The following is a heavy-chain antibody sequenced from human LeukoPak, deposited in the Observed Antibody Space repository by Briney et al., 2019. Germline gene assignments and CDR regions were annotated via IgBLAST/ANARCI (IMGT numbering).Heavy chain of an antibody. CDR1: GFTFSSYA. J-gene: IGHJ4*02. CDR3: ARSQPLHITMIVVVTPLAL. D-gene: IGHD3-22*01. CDR2: ISYDGSNK. V-gene: IGHV3-30*04. Sequence: GGSLRLSCAASGFTFSSYAMHWVRQAPGKGLEGVAVISYDGSNKYYADSVKGRFTISRDNSKNTLYLQMNSLRAEDTAVYYCARSQPLHITMIVVVTPLALWGQGTLVTVSS.